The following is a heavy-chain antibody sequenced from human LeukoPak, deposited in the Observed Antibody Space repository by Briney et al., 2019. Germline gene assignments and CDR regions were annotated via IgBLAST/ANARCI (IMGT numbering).Heavy chain of an antibody. V-gene: IGHV2-5*02. Sequence: SGPTLVKPTQTLTLTCAFSGFSLSTSGLGVAWVRQPPGKALEWLALIYWDDDKRYSPSLKSRLTITKDTSKNQVVLTVTNMDPVDTATYFCACSGHHLALDYWGQGTLVTVSS. CDR2: IYWDDDK. J-gene: IGHJ4*02. CDR1: GFSLSTSGLG. CDR3: ACSGHHLALDY.